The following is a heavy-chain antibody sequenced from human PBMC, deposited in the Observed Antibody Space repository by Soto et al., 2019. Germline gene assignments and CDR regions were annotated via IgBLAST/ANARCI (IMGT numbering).Heavy chain of an antibody. CDR2: ISAYNGNT. CDR3: ARDPAVLERRFPWFDP. J-gene: IGHJ5*02. Sequence: AASVKVSCKASGYTFTSYGISWVRQAPGQGLEWMGWISAYNGNTNYAQKLQGRVTMTTDTSTSTAYMELRSLRSDDTAVYYCARDPAVLERRFPWFDPWGQGTLVTVSS. CDR1: GYTFTSYG. V-gene: IGHV1-18*01. D-gene: IGHD1-1*01.